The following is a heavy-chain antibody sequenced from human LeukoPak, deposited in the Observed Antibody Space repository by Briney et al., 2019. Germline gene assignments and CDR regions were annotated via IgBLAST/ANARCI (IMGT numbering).Heavy chain of an antibody. D-gene: IGHD6-19*01. Sequence: GASVKVSCKASGYTFTSYDINWVRQATGQGLEWMGGINPNSGGTDYAQKFQGRVTMTRDTSINTAYMELSSLTSGDTAMYYCARKQWLGAPDYWGQGTLVTVSS. CDR3: ARKQWLGAPDY. CDR2: INPNSGGT. J-gene: IGHJ4*02. CDR1: GYTFTSYD. V-gene: IGHV1-2*02.